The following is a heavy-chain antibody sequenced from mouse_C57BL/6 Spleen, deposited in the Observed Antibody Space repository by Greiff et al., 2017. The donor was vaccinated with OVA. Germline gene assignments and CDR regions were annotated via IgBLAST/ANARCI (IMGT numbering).Heavy chain of an antibody. J-gene: IGHJ2*01. CDR2: IHPNSGST. CDR1: GYTFTSYW. V-gene: IGHV1-64*01. D-gene: IGHD1-1*01. CDR3: ARGGSSSSPFDY. Sequence: VQLQQPGAELVKPGASVKLSCKASGYTFTSYWMHWVKQRPGQGLEWIGMIHPNSGSTNYNEKFKSKATLTVDKSSSTAYMQLSSLTSEDSAVYYCARGGSSSSPFDYWGQGITLTVSS.